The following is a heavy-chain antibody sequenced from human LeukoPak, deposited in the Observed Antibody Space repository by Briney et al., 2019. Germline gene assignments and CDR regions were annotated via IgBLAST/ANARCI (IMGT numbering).Heavy chain of an antibody. CDR1: GFTFSSYG. CDR3: AKDTNGYGNSRLFDY. CDR2: ISYDGSNK. J-gene: IGHJ4*02. D-gene: IGHD2-2*01. V-gene: IGHV3-30*18. Sequence: PGGSLRLSCAASGFTFSSYGMHWVRQAPGKGLEWVAVISYDGSNKYYADSVKGRFTISRDNSKNTLYLQMNSLRAEDTAVYYCAKDTNGYGNSRLFDYWGQGTLVTVSS.